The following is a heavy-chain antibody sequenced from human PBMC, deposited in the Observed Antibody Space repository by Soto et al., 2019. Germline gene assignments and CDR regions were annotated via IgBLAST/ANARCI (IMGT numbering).Heavy chain of an antibody. CDR3: ASDSMSYILELLWFGEPHYYYYYMDV. D-gene: IGHD3-10*01. CDR2: ISAYNGNT. V-gene: IGHV1-18*01. J-gene: IGHJ6*03. CDR1: GYTFTSYG. Sequence: ASVKVSCKASGYTFTSYGISWVRQAPGQGLEWIGWISAYNGNTNYAQKLQGRVTMTTDTSTSTAYMELRSLRSDDTAVYYCASDSMSYILELLWFGEPHYYYYYMDVWGKGTTVTVSS.